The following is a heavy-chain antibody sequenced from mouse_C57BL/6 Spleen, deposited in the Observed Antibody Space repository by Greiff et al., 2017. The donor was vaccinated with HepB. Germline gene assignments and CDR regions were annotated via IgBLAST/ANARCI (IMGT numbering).Heavy chain of an antibody. D-gene: IGHD2-5*01. Sequence: QVQLQQPGAELVRPGSSVKLSCKASGYTFTSYWMDWVKQRPGQGLEWIGNIYPSDSETHYNQKFKDKATLTVDKSSSTAYMQLSSLTSEDSAVYYCARHGLYSNYNWYFDVWGTGTTVTVSS. V-gene: IGHV1-61*01. CDR1: GYTFTSYW. CDR3: ARHGLYSNYNWYFDV. J-gene: IGHJ1*03. CDR2: IYPSDSET.